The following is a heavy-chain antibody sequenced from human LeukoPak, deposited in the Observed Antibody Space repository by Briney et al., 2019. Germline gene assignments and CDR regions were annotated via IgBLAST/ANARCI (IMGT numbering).Heavy chain of an antibody. D-gene: IGHD3-16*01. J-gene: IGHJ6*02. V-gene: IGHV3-21*01. Sequence: GGSLRLSCVASGFTSSSYLMNWVRQAPGKGLEWVSSMSSRSSYIDYADSVKGRFTISGDHAKNSLYLQMNSLRAEDTAVYYCARDSFGGYGMDVWGQGTTVTVSS. CDR2: MSSRSSYI. CDR1: GFTSSSYL. CDR3: ARDSFGGYGMDV.